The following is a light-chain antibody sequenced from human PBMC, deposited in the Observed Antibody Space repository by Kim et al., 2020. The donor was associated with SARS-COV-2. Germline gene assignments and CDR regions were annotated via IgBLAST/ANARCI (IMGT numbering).Light chain of an antibody. V-gene: IGLV3-19*01. J-gene: IGLJ3*02. Sequence: CGQTVRIKQKGDSLRSVYASGYPQKAGQARVLVSYEKNNRPSGIPELFSGSSSGNTACLTSKGAQAEDEADYYCNYREGGVKHVVCGGGTQRT. CDR2: EKN. CDR1: SLRSVY. CDR3: NYREGGVKHVV.